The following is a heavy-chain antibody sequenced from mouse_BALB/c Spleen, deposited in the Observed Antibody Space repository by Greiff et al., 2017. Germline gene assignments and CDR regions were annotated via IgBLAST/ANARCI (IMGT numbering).Heavy chain of an antibody. CDR3: ARWGPITTVVGEAWFAY. CDR2: INPNNGGT. J-gene: IGHJ3*01. D-gene: IGHD1-1*01. Sequence: EVQLQQSGPELVKPGASVKISCKTSGYTFTEYTMHWVKQSHGKSLEWIGGINPNNGGTSYNQKFKGKATLTVDKSSSTAYMELRSLTSEDSAVYYCARWGPITTVVGEAWFAYWGQGTLVTVSA. V-gene: IGHV1-18*01. CDR1: GYTFTEYT.